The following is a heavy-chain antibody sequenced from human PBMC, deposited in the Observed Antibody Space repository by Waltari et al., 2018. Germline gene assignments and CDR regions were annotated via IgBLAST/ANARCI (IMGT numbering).Heavy chain of an antibody. V-gene: IGHV4-34*01. Sequence: QVQLQQWGAGLLKPSETLSLTCAVYGGSFSGYYWSGIRQPPAKGLEWIGEINHSGSTNYNPSLKSRVTISVDTSKNQFSLKLSSVTAADTAVYYCARGGITMIVVVINRHAFDIWGQGTMVTVSS. CDR3: ARGGITMIVVVINRHAFDI. J-gene: IGHJ3*02. CDR1: GGSFSGYY. CDR2: INHSGST. D-gene: IGHD3-22*01.